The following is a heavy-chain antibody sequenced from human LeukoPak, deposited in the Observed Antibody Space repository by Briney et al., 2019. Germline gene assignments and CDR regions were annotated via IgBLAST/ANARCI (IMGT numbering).Heavy chain of an antibody. D-gene: IGHD3-22*01. V-gene: IGHV3-33*01. CDR2: IWYDGSNK. Sequence: GGSLRLSCAASGFTFSSYGMHWVRQAPGKGLEWVAVIWYDGSNKYYADSVKGRFTISRDNSKNTLYLQMNSLRAEDTAVYYCARVSCQVWPRPWRGYYDSSGCPFDYWGQGTLVTVSS. CDR1: GFTFSSYG. CDR3: ARVSCQVWPRPWRGYYDSSGCPFDY. J-gene: IGHJ4*02.